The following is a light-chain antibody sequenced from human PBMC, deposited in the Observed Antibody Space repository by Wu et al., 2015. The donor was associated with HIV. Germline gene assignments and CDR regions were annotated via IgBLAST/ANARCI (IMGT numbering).Light chain of an antibody. CDR2: AAS. V-gene: IGKV1-12*01. CDR1: QGISSW. Sequence: QSPSSVSASVGDRVTITCRASQGISSWLAWYQQKPGKAPKLLIYAASSLQSGVPSRFSDSGSGTDFTLTISSLQSEDFAVYYCQQYNNWPPWTFGQGTEGGNQT. CDR3: QQYNNWPPWT. J-gene: IGKJ1*01.